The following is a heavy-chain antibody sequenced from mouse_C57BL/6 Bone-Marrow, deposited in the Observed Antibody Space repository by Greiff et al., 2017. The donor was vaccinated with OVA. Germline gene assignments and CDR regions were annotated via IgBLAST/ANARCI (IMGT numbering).Heavy chain of an antibody. Sequence: EVKLQESGGDLVKPGGSLKLSCAASGFTFSSYGMSWVRQTPDKRLEWVATISSGGSYTYYPDSVKGRFTISRDNAKNTLYLQMSSLKSEDTAMYYCARFITTVVATPHFDYWGQGTTLTVSS. CDR3: ARFITTVVATPHFDY. D-gene: IGHD1-1*01. CDR2: ISSGGSYT. CDR1: GFTFSSYG. J-gene: IGHJ2*01. V-gene: IGHV5-6*01.